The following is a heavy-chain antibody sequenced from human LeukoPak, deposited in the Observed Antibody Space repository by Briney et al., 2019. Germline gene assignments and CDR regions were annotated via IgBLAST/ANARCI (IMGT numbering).Heavy chain of an antibody. J-gene: IGHJ6*04. CDR1: GGSFSGYY. CDR2: INHSGST. D-gene: IGHD5-12*01. V-gene: IGHV4-34*01. Sequence: SSETLSLTCAVYGGSFSGYYWSWIRQPPGKGLEWIGEINHSGSTNYNPSLKSRVTISVDTSKNQFSLKLSSVTAADTAVYYCARHKKWLRFTPWDVWGKGTTVTISS. CDR3: ARHKKWLRFTPWDV.